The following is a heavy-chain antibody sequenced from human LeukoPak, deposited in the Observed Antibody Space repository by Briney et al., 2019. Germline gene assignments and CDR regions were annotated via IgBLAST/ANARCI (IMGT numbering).Heavy chain of an antibody. D-gene: IGHD2-2*03. CDR2: VDPEDGET. CDR3: ATESGYCSSTSCYALLDY. CDR1: GYTFTDYY. J-gene: IGHJ4*02. V-gene: IGHV1-69-2*01. Sequence: ASVKISCKVSGYTFTDYYMHWVQQAPGNGLEWMGLVDPEDGETVYAEKFQGRVTIRADTSTDTTYMELSSLRSEDTAVYYCATESGYCSSTSCYALLDYWGQGTLVTVSS.